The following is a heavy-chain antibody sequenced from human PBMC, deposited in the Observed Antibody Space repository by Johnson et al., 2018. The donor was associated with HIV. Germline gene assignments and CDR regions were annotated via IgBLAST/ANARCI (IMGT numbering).Heavy chain of an antibody. J-gene: IGHJ3*02. CDR1: GFTFSSYW. Sequence: VQLVESGGGLVQPGGSLRLSCAASGFTFSSYWMSWVRQAPGKGLEWVANIKQDGSEKYYVDSVKGRFTISRDNAKNSLYLQMNSLRAEDTAVYYCAKPKLEPGYGGAFDIWGQGTMVTVSS. D-gene: IGHD1-1*01. V-gene: IGHV3-7*01. CDR3: AKPKLEPGYGGAFDI. CDR2: IKQDGSEK.